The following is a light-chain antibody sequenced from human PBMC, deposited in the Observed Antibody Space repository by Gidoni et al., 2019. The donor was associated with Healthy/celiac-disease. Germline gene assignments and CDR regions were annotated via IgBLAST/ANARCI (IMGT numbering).Light chain of an antibody. V-gene: IGLV2-14*01. CDR3: SSYTSSSTLPYV. CDR2: EVS. J-gene: IGLJ1*01. CDR1: SSDVGGYNY. Sequence: QSALTQPASVSGSPGQSITIYCTGTSSDVGGYNYVSWYQQHPGKAPKLMIYEVSTRPSGVSNRFSGSKSGNTASLTISGLQAEDQADYYCSSYTSSSTLPYVFGTGTKVTVL.